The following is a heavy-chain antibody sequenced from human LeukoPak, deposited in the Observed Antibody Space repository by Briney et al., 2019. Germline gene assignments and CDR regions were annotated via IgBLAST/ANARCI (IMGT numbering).Heavy chain of an antibody. D-gene: IGHD1-26*01. V-gene: IGHV3-23*01. Sequence: GGSLRLSRAASGFTFSTYGMSWVRQAPGKGLEWVSAISGSGDSTYYVDSVKGRFTISRDNSKNTLYLQMNSLRAEDTAIYYCASQNSGSYYYWGQGTLVTVSS. CDR2: ISGSGDST. CDR3: ASQNSGSYYY. J-gene: IGHJ4*02. CDR1: GFTFSTYG.